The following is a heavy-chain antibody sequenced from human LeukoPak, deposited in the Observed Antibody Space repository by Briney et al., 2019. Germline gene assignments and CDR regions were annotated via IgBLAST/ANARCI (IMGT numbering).Heavy chain of an antibody. CDR3: ARSGPYSSGEDPFDY. CDR1: GYTFTGYY. J-gene: IGHJ4*02. V-gene: IGHV1-2*04. CDR2: INPNSGGT. D-gene: IGHD6-19*01. Sequence: ASVKVSCKASGYTFTGYYMHWVRQAPGQGLEWMGWINPNSGGTNYAQKFQGWVTMTRDTSISTAYMELSRLRSDDTAVYYCARSGPYSSGEDPFDYWGQGTLVTVSS.